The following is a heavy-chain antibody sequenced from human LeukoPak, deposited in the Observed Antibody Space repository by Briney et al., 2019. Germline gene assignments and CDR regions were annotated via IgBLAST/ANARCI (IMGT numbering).Heavy chain of an antibody. D-gene: IGHD3-10*01. CDR3: ARDHNYYGSGSYWVWFDP. CDR2: INAGNGNT. J-gene: IGHJ5*02. Sequence: AASVKVSCKASGYTFISYAMHWVRQAPGQRLEWMGWINAGNGNTKYSQKFQGGVTITRDTSASTAYMELSSLRSEDTAVYYCARDHNYYGSGSYWVWFDPWGQGTLVTVSS. V-gene: IGHV1-3*01. CDR1: GYTFISYA.